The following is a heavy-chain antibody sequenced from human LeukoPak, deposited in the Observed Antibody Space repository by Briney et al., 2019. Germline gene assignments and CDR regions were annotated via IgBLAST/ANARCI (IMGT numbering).Heavy chain of an antibody. CDR3: ARESWDFDF. CDR2: IRFNGN. D-gene: IGHD6-13*01. CDR1: GFTFSNYA. Sequence: GGSLRLSCAASGFTFSNYAIHWVRQAPGKGLEWVASIRFNGNFYADYVKGRFTISRDNSKSTVSLQMDTLRTEDTALYYCARESWDFDFWGQGTLVTVPS. J-gene: IGHJ4*02. V-gene: IGHV3-30*02.